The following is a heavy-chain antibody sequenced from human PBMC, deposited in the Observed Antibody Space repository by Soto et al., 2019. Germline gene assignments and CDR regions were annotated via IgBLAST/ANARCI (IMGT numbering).Heavy chain of an antibody. V-gene: IGHV1-46*03. CDR3: ARPGGSSDWPRDAFEV. Sequence: QVQLVQSGAEVRKSGASVKVSCKASGYIFTRYYLHWVRQAPGQGLEWMGIINPTTGRTTYAQKFQGRVTMTRDTSTSTVYMDLSSLRSEDTAVYYCARPGGSSDWPRDAFEVWGQGTMVTVFS. D-gene: IGHD6-19*01. J-gene: IGHJ3*01. CDR2: INPTTGRT. CDR1: GYIFTRYY.